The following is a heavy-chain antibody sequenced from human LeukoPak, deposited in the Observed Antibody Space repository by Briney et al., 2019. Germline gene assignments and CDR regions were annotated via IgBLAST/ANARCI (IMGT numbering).Heavy chain of an antibody. CDR1: GFTFSSYG. V-gene: IGHV3-30*18. CDR2: ISYDGSNK. D-gene: IGHD3-3*01. CDR3: AKAGRTYDFWSGLPSHFDY. J-gene: IGHJ4*02. Sequence: PGGSLRLYCAASGFTFSSYGMHWVRQAPGKGLEWVAVISYDGSNKYYADSVKGRFTISRDNSKNTLYLQMNSLRAEDTAVYYCAKAGRTYDFWSGLPSHFDYWGQGTLVTVSS.